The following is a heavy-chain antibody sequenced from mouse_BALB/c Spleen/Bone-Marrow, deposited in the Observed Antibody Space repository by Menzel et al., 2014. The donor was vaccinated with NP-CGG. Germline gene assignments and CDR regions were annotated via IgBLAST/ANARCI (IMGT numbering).Heavy chain of an antibody. CDR1: GYTFTSYL. D-gene: IGHD2-1*01. Sequence: LKQSGSELERPGASVKLSCKASGYTFTSYLIHWVKQRPGQGLEWIGNIYPGSGSTNYDEKFKSKATLTVDTSSSTAYMQLSSLTSEDSAVYYCTRTYGNYPAWFAYWGQGTLVTASP. J-gene: IGHJ3*01. V-gene: IGHV1S22*01. CDR2: IYPGSGST. CDR3: TRTYGNYPAWFAY.